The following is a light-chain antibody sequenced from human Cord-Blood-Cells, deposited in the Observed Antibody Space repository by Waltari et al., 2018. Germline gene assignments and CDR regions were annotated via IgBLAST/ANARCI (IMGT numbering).Light chain of an antibody. CDR1: QSVSSY. V-gene: IGKV3-11*01. Sequence: EIVLTQSPATLSLSPGERATLSCRASQSVSSYLAWYQQKPGQPPRLLIYDSSNRATGIPARFSGRGSETDFTLAISSLEPEDFAVYYCQQRSNWPRTFGQGTKVEIK. CDR2: DSS. J-gene: IGKJ1*01. CDR3: QQRSNWPRT.